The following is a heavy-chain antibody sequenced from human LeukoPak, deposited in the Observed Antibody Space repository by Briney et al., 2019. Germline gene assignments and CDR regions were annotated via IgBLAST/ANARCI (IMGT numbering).Heavy chain of an antibody. V-gene: IGHV3-30*02. CDR3: AEEGPYYDFWSGYSADY. CDR1: GFTFSSYG. CDR2: IRYDGSNK. D-gene: IGHD3-3*01. J-gene: IGHJ4*02. Sequence: GGSLRLSCAASGFTFSSYGMHWVRQAPGKGLEWVAFIRYDGSNKYYADSVKGRFTISRDNSKNTLYLQMNSLRAEDTAVYYCAEEGPYYDFWSGYSADYWGQGTLVTVSS.